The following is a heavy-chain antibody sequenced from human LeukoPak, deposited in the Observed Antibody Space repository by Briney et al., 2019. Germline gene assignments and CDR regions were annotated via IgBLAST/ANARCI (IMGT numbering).Heavy chain of an antibody. CDR1: GFTFSSYA. D-gene: IGHD2-15*01. CDR3: AKGSVVVVAANFDY. CDR2: ISGSGGST. V-gene: IGHV3-23*01. J-gene: IGHJ4*02. Sequence: GGSLRLSCAASGFTFSSYAMSWVRQAPGKGLEWVSAISGSGGSTYYADSVKGRFTISRDNSKNTLYLQMNSPRAEDTAVYYCAKGSVVVVAANFDYWGQGTLVAVSS.